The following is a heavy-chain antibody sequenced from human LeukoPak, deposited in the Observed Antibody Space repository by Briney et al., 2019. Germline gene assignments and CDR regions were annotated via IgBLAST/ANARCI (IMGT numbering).Heavy chain of an antibody. V-gene: IGHV4-39*07. CDR3: ARGRRRWTPDQKKTKVNPYSSSWYVGPFLDY. CDR2: INHSGST. D-gene: IGHD6-13*01. Sequence: SETLSLTCTVSGGSISSSSYYWGWIRQPPGKGLEWIGEINHSGSTNYNPSLKSRVTISVDTSKNQFSLKLSSVTAADTAVYYCARGRRRWTPDQKKTKVNPYSSSWYVGPFLDYWGQGTLVTVSS. J-gene: IGHJ4*02. CDR1: GGSISSSSYY.